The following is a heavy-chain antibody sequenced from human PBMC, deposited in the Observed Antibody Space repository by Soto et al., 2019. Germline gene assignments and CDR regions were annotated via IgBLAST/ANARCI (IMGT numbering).Heavy chain of an antibody. CDR2: IYYSGST. V-gene: IGHV4-30-4*01. D-gene: IGHD1-26*01. CDR1: GGSISSGDYY. J-gene: IGHJ4*02. CDR3: ARSRPKLIKYRSIEL. Sequence: SETLSLTCTVSGGSISSGDYYWSLIRQPPGKGLEWIGYIYYSGSTYYNPSLKSRVTISVDTSKNQFSLKLSSVTAADTAVYYCARSRPKLIKYRSIELWGQGT.